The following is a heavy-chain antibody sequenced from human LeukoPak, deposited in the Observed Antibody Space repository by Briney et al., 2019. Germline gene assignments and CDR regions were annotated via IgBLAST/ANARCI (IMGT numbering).Heavy chain of an antibody. Sequence: SSVKVSCKASGYTFTGYYMHWVRQAPGQGLEWMGWINPNSGGTNYAHKFQGRVTMTRDTSIITAYLELSRLRSADTAVYYCARVNARGHYFDYWGQGTLVTVSS. CDR2: INPNSGGT. J-gene: IGHJ4*02. CDR1: GYTFTGYY. D-gene: IGHD3-10*01. V-gene: IGHV1-2*02. CDR3: ARVNARGHYFDY.